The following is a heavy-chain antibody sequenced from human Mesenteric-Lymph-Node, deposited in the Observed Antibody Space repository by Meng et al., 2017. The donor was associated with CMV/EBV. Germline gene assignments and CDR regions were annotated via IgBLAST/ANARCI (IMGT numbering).Heavy chain of an antibody. D-gene: IGHD4-17*01. V-gene: IGHV3-38-3*01. CDR3: ATVFDY. CDR1: GFTVSSNE. CDR2: ISGGST. J-gene: IGHJ4*02. Sequence: GESLKISCAASGFTVSSNEMSWVRQAPGKGLEWVSSISGGSTYYADSRKGRFTISRDNSKNTLHLQMNSLRAEDTAVYYCATVFDYWGQGTLVTVSS.